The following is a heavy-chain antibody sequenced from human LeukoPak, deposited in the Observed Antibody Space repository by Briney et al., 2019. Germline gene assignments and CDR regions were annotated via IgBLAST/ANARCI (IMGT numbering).Heavy chain of an antibody. CDR2: INHSGST. D-gene: IGHD3-9*01. CDR1: GGSFSDYY. V-gene: IGHV4-34*01. CDR3: ARGAHHVLRYFDWLLAKGFDY. Sequence: SETLSLTCAVYGGSFSDYYWSWIRQPPGKGLEWIGEINHSGSTNYNPSLKSRVTILVDTSKNQFSLKLSSVTAADTAVYYCARGAHHVLRYFDWLLAKGFDYWGQGTLVTVSS. J-gene: IGHJ4*02.